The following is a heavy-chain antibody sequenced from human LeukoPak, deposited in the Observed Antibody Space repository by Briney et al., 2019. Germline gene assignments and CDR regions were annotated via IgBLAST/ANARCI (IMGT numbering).Heavy chain of an antibody. CDR2: IYYSGTP. V-gene: IGHV4-59*08. J-gene: IGHJ4*02. CDR1: GGSISSYY. Sequence: PWETLSLTCTVSGGSISSYYWSWIRQPPGKGLEWIGYIYYSGTPNYNPTLKSRVTMSVDTSKNQFSLKLSSVTAADTAVYYCARHGGSYDFDFWGQGTLVTVSS. CDR3: ARHGGSYDFDF. D-gene: IGHD1-26*01.